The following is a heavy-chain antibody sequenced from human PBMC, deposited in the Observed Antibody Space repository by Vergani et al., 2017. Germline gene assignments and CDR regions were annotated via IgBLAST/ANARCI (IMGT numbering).Heavy chain of an antibody. D-gene: IGHD6-19*01. Sequence: EVQLVESGGGLVQPGRSLRLSCAASGFTFDDYAMHWVRQAPGKGLEWVSGISWNSGSIGYADSVKGRFTISRDNAKNSLYLQMNSLRAEDTALYYCAKDGRPGGAVALGDVWGQGTTVTVSS. CDR3: AKDGRPGGAVALGDV. J-gene: IGHJ6*02. CDR1: GFTFDDYA. CDR2: ISWNSGSI. V-gene: IGHV3-9*01.